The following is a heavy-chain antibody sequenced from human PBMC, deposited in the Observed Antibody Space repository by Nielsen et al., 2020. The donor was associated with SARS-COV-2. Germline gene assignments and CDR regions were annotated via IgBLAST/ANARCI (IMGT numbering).Heavy chain of an antibody. Sequence: GGSLRLSCAASGFTVSSNYMSWVRQAPGKGLEWVSAISGSGGSTYYADSVKGRFTISRDNSKNTLYLQMNSLRAEDTAVYYCAKYSGYDSDWGQGTLVTVSS. CDR1: GFTVSSNY. D-gene: IGHD5-12*01. J-gene: IGHJ4*02. V-gene: IGHV3-23*01. CDR2: ISGSGGST. CDR3: AKYSGYDSD.